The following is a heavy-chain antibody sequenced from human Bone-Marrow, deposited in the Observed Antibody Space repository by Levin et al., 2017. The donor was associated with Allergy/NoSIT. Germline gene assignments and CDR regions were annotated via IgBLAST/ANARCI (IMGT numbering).Heavy chain of an antibody. D-gene: IGHD6-13*01. CDR3: AKDWGVAAADYYFDY. CDR1: GFTFSRYG. Sequence: GGSLTLSCAASGFTFSRYGMHWVRQAPGKGLEWVAVLSYDGGDKYYVDSVKGRFTISRDNSKNTLFLQMNSLRDEDTAVYYCAKDWGVAAADYYFDYWGQGTLVTVSS. CDR2: LSYDGGDK. V-gene: IGHV3-30*18. J-gene: IGHJ4*02.